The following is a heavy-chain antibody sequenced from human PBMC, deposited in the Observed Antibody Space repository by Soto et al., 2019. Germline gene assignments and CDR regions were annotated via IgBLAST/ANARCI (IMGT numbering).Heavy chain of an antibody. J-gene: IGHJ6*02. D-gene: IGHD3-22*01. CDR2: IIPIFGTA. Sequence: QVQLVQSGAEVKKPGSSVKVSCKASGGTFSSYAISWVRQAPGQGLEWMGGIIPIFGTANYAQKFQGRVTITADESMSTAYMELRSLRSEDTVVYYCAREGLSLRNYYYYGMDVWGQGTTFTVSS. CDR1: GGTFSSYA. CDR3: AREGLSLRNYYYYGMDV. V-gene: IGHV1-69*01.